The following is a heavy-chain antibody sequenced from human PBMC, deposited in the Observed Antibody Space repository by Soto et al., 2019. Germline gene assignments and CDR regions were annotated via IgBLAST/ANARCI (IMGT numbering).Heavy chain of an antibody. J-gene: IGHJ1*01. Sequence: EVQLLESGGGLVQPGGSLRLSCAASGFTFSNYAMSWVRQAPGKGLEWVSTISVSGDSTYYADSVKGRFTISRDNSKNALYLQMNSLRAEDTAAYYCAKDRCSGGSCYGSENFQHWGQGTLVIVST. D-gene: IGHD2-15*01. CDR2: ISVSGDST. CDR3: AKDRCSGGSCYGSENFQH. V-gene: IGHV3-23*01. CDR1: GFTFSNYA.